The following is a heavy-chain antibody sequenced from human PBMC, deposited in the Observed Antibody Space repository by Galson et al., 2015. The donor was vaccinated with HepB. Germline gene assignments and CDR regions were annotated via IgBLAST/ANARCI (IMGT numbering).Heavy chain of an antibody. J-gene: IGHJ6*03. Sequence: SLRLSCAASGFTFSSYGMHWVRQAPGKGLEWVAVIWYDGSNKYYADSVKGRFTISRDNSKNTLYLQMNSLRAEDTAVYCCARDEYYDFWSGYSLSNYMDVWGKGTTVTVSS. D-gene: IGHD3-3*01. CDR3: ARDEYYDFWSGYSLSNYMDV. CDR1: GFTFSSYG. V-gene: IGHV3-33*01. CDR2: IWYDGSNK.